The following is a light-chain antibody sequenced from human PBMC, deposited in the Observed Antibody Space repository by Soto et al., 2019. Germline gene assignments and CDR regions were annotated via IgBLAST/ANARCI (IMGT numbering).Light chain of an antibody. V-gene: IGLV2-14*03. CDR2: DVN. Sequence: QSVLTQPASVSGSPGQSITVSCTGISSDVGGSNYVSWYQQHPVKSPRLIIFDVNNRPSGVSPRFSGSKSGNTASLTISGLQAEDDAPYLCPSYTRCPLSVFRTRSKVTVL. CDR3: PSYTRCPLSV. J-gene: IGLJ1*01. CDR1: SSDVGGSNY.